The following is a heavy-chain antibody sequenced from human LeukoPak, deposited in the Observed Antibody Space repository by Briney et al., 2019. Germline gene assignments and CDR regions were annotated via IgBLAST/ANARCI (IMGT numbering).Heavy chain of an antibody. D-gene: IGHD4-11*01. J-gene: IGHJ6*03. CDR2: INSDGTTT. CDR1: GFTFSNSW. V-gene: IGHV3-74*01. Sequence: GGSLRLSCAASGFTFSNSWMHWVRQAPGKGLVWVSRINSDGTTTSYADSVKGRFTISRDNAKNSLYLQMNSLRAEDTAVYYCARGVRTTVYYYYYYMDVWGKGTTVTVSS. CDR3: ARGVRTTVYYYYYYMDV.